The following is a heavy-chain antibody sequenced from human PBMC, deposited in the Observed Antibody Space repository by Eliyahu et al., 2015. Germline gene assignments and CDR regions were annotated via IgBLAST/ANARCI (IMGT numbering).Heavy chain of an antibody. D-gene: IGHD2-15*01. CDR3: ARWWYRALDP. CDR2: INHSGST. Sequence: QVQLQQWGAGLLKPSETLSLTCAVYGGSFSGYYWSWIRQPPGKGLEWIGEINHSGSTNYNPSLKSRVTISVDTSKNQFSLKLSSVTAADTAVYYCARWWYRALDPWGQGTLVTVSS. CDR1: GGSFSGYY. V-gene: IGHV4-34*01. J-gene: IGHJ5*02.